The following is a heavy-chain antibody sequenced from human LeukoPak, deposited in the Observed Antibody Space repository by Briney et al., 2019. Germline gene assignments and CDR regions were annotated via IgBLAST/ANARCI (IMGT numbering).Heavy chain of an antibody. J-gene: IGHJ6*02. D-gene: IGHD3-22*01. V-gene: IGHV1-8*01. CDR2: MNPNSGNT. CDR1: GYTFTSYD. CDR3: AKELPDSSGYYYYYYYGMDV. Sequence: ASVKVSCKASGYTFTSYDINWVRQATGQGLEWMGWMNPNSGNTGYAQKFQGRVTMTRNTSISTAYMELSSLRSEDTAVYYCAKELPDSSGYYYYYYYGMDVWGQGTTVTVSS.